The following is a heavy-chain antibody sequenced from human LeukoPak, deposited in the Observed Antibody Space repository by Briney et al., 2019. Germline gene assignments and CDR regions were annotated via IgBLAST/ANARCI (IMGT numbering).Heavy chain of an antibody. Sequence: PSETLSLTCAVYGGSFSGYYWSWIPQPPGKGLEWIGEINHSGSTNYNPSLKSRVTISVDTSKNQFSLKLSSVTAADTAVYYCASTGGSSGYYFDYWGQGTLVTVSS. CDR3: ASTGGSSGYYFDY. CDR2: INHSGST. CDR1: GGSFSGYY. D-gene: IGHD3-22*01. J-gene: IGHJ4*02. V-gene: IGHV4-34*01.